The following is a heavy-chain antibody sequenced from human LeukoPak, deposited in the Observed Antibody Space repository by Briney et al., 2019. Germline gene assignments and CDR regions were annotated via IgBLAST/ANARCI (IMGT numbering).Heavy chain of an antibody. CDR3: ARDPLEGTAMAYYYYYYYMDV. D-gene: IGHD5-18*01. CDR2: IEDDGDQK. J-gene: IGHJ6*03. CDR1: GFIFSNYW. V-gene: IGHV3-7*03. Sequence: GGSLRLSCAASGFIFSNYWMTWVRQAPGQGLEWVASIEDDGDQKNYGDSVKGRVSISRDNAGNSLFLQMNNLRVEDTAVYYCARDPLEGTAMAYYYYYYYMDVWGKGTTVTVSS.